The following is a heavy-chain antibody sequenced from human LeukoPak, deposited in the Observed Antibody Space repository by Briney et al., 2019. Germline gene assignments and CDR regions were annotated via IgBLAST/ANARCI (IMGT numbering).Heavy chain of an antibody. CDR2: IDWDDDK. J-gene: IGHJ4*02. Sequence: ESGPTLVKPTQTLTLTCTFSGFSLSTSGMCVSWIRQPPGKALEWLARIDWDDDKYYSTSLKTRLTISKDTSKNQVVLTMTNMDPVDTATYYRARSGSGWYPDNYFDYWGQGTLVTVSS. V-gene: IGHV2-70*11. D-gene: IGHD6-19*01. CDR1: GFSLSTSGMC. CDR3: ARSGSGWYPDNYFDY.